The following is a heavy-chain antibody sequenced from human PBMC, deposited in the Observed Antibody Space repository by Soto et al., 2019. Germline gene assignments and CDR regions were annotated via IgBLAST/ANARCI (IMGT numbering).Heavy chain of an antibody. V-gene: IGHV1-18*01. Sequence: QVQLVQSGAEVKKPGASVKVSCKASGYTFTSYGISWVRQAPGQGLEWMGWISAYNGNTNYAQKLQGRVTMTTDTSTSTAYMELRSLRSADTAVYYCARAAEVGYSSSWLPYYYYYGMDVWGQGTTVTVSS. J-gene: IGHJ6*02. CDR3: ARAAEVGYSSSWLPYYYYYGMDV. CDR2: ISAYNGNT. CDR1: GYTFTSYG. D-gene: IGHD6-13*01.